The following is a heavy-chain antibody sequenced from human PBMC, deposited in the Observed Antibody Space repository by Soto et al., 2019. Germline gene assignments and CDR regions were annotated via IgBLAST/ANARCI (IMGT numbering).Heavy chain of an antibody. V-gene: IGHV3-23*01. D-gene: IGHD3-10*01. CDR3: AKGKSTGDIDWFDP. CDR2: LIGGHYGT. Sequence: PVGSLRLSCTASGFTLQKYAMAWVRQAPGKGLEWVSTLIGGHYGTAYSYSVKGRFTVSRDNSKNCLYLQMNSLGVEDTAMYFCAKGKSTGDIDWFDPWGQGSLVTVSS. J-gene: IGHJ5*02. CDR1: GFTLQKYA.